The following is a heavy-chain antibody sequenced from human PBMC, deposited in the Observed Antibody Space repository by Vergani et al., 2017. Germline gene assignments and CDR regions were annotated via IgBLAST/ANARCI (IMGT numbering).Heavy chain of an antibody. J-gene: IGHJ4*02. CDR3: SRDRGYSFGYSDY. CDR2: IRNKAYGGTT. D-gene: IGHD5-18*01. Sequence: EVQLVESGGGLVPPGRSLRLSCAASGFSFGDYAMTWVRQAPGKGLEWVAFIRNKAYGGTTEYAASVKGRFTISRDDSKRLAYLQLSGLKTEDTAVYFCSRDRGYSFGYSDYWGQGTLVTVSS. CDR1: GFSFGDYA. V-gene: IGHV3-49*04.